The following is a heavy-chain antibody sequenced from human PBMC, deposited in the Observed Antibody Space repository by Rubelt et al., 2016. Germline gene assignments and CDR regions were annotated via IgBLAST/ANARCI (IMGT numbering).Heavy chain of an antibody. J-gene: IGHJ4*02. CDR1: GFTFSNAW. CDR3: ARGHHDYGDALAN. Sequence: EVQLVESGGGLVKPGGSLRLSCAASGFTFSNAWMNWVRQAAGKGLEWVSAINEKSSTFYGDSVKGRFTISRDNSKNTLYLKMNSLRAEDTAVYYCARGHHDYGDALANWGQGTLVTVSS. V-gene: IGHV3-69-1*01. CDR2: INEKSST. D-gene: IGHD4-17*01.